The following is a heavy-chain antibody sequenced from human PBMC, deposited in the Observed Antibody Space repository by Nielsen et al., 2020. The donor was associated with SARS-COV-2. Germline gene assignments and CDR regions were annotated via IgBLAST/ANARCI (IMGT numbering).Heavy chain of an antibody. CDR3: SGAGYCSSTSCQNSYYYGMDV. Sequence: WIRQPPGKGLEWVAVISYDGSNKYYADSVKGRFTISRDNSKNTLYLQMNSLRAEDTAVYYCSGAGYCSSTSCQNSYYYGMDVWGQGTTVTVSS. J-gene: IGHJ6*02. D-gene: IGHD2-2*01. CDR2: ISYDGSNK. V-gene: IGHV3-30-3*01.